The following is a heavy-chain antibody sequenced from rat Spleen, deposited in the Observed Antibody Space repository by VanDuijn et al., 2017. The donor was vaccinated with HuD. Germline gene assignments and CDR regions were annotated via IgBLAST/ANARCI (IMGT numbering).Heavy chain of an antibody. D-gene: IGHD1-6*01. CDR2: ISYDGSHT. V-gene: IGHV5-7*01. CDR1: GFTFSSFA. CDR3: ARIRDVMDV. J-gene: IGHJ4*01. Sequence: EVQLVESGGGLVQPGRSMKLSCAASGFTFSSFAMAWVRQAPKKGLEWVATISYDGSHTYYRDSVKGRFTISRDNAKSTLYLQMDSLRSEDTATYYCARIRDVMDVWGQGASVTVSS.